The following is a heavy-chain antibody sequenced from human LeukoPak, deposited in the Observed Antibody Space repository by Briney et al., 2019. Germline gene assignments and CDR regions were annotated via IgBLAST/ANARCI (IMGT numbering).Heavy chain of an antibody. Sequence: ASVKVSCEASGYTFTSYAMNWVRQAPGQRLEWMGWINAGNGNTKYSQEFQGRVTTTRDTSASTAYMELSSLRSEDMAVYYCAREGVVRGWAFDYWGQGTLVTVSS. D-gene: IGHD1-26*01. CDR1: GYTFTSYA. J-gene: IGHJ4*02. V-gene: IGHV1-3*03. CDR3: AREGVVRGWAFDY. CDR2: INAGNGNT.